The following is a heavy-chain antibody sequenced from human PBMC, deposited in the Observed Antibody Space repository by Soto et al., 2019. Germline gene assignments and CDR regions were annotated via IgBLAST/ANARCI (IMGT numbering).Heavy chain of an antibody. CDR2: IYPGDSDT. J-gene: IGHJ3*02. Sequence: GESLKISCKGSGYSFTSYWIGWVRQMPGKGLEWMGIIYPGDSDTRYSPSFQGQVTISADKSISTAYLQWSSLKASDTAMYYCARHGFRLHLGDRDEFAIWGQGTMVTVSS. CDR1: GYSFTSYW. CDR3: ARHGFRLHLGDRDEFAI. D-gene: IGHD3-16*01. V-gene: IGHV5-51*01.